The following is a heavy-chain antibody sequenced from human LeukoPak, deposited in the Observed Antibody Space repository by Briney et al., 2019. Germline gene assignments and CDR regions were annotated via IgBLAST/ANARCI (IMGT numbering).Heavy chain of an antibody. D-gene: IGHD3-22*01. Sequence: GSLRLSCTASGFTFGDYAMSWVSQAPGKGLEWVGFIRIKAYGGTTEYAASVKGRFTISRDDSKSIAYLQMNSLKTEDTAVYYCSRCYYEKYGVDVWGQGNQVTVSS. CDR2: IRIKAYGGTT. CDR3: SRCYYEKYGVDV. V-gene: IGHV3-49*04. CDR1: GFTFGDYA. J-gene: IGHJ6*02.